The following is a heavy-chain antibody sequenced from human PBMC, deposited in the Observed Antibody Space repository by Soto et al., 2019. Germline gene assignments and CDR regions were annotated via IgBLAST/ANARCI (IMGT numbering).Heavy chain of an antibody. V-gene: IGHV2-26*01. J-gene: IGHJ6*03. CDR3: ARIGAGQVGTSCYGRRCYYYYYYMDV. Sequence: QVTLKESGPVLVKPTETLTLTCTVSGFSLSNARMGVSWIRQPPGKALEWLAHIFSNDEKSYSTSLKSRLTISKDTTNSQVVLTMTNMDPVDTATYYCARIGAGQVGTSCYGRRCYYYYYYMDVWGKGTTVTVSS. CDR2: IFSNDEK. D-gene: IGHD2-2*01. CDR1: GFSLSNARMG.